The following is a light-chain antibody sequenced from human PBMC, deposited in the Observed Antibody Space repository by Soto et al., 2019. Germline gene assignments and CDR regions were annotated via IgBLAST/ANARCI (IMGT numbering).Light chain of an antibody. CDR3: QQYNNWPLT. J-gene: IGKJ3*01. CDR2: SAS. Sequence: EIEMTQSPATLSVSPGERATLSCRASQSVSSNLAWYQQKPGQAPRLLIYSASTRATGIPARFSGSGSGTEFTLTINSLQSEDFAVYYCQQYNNWPLTFGPGTKVDIK. V-gene: IGKV3-15*01. CDR1: QSVSSN.